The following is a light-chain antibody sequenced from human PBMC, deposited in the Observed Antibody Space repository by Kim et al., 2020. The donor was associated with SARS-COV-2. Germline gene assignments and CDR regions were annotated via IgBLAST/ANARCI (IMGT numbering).Light chain of an antibody. CDR1: KLGDKY. J-gene: IGLJ3*02. CDR3: QAWDSSIWV. V-gene: IGLV3-1*01. CDR2: QDS. Sequence: SLSPGQTASITCSGDKLGDKYACWYQQKPGQSPVLVIEQDSKRPAGIPERFSGSNSGNAATLAISGTQAMDEADYYCQAWDSSIWVFGGGTQLTVL.